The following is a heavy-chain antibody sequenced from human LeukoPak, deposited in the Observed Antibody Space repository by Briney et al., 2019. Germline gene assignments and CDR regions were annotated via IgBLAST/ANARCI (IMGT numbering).Heavy chain of an antibody. CDR1: GGSISSSPYY. Sequence: PSETLSLTCTVSGGSISSSPYYWGWIRQPPGKGLEWTGSIYYSGSTYYNPSLKSRVARSVDTSKNQFSLKLSSVTAADTAMYYCARRRYYDSSGYQRYFDLWGRGTLVTVSS. V-gene: IGHV4-39*01. J-gene: IGHJ2*01. CDR3: ARRRYYDSSGYQRYFDL. CDR2: IYYSGST. D-gene: IGHD3-22*01.